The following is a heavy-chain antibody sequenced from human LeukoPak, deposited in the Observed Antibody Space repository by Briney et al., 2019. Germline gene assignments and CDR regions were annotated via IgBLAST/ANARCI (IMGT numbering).Heavy chain of an antibody. Sequence: NPSETLSLTCTVSGDSLNTYYWTWIRQTPGKELEWIGFVASSGTSNYNPSLKSRVSISIDTSKNQFSLALTSVTPADTAVYYCARVVRGVVTSNWFDPWSQGTLVSVSS. CDR1: GDSLNTYY. CDR3: ARVVRGVVTSNWFDP. CDR2: VASSGTS. J-gene: IGHJ5*02. V-gene: IGHV4-59*01. D-gene: IGHD2-21*02.